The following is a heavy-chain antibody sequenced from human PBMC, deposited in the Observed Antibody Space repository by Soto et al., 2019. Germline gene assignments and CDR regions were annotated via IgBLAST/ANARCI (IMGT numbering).Heavy chain of an antibody. CDR1: DVSVSNRTHY. V-gene: IGHV4-61*01. J-gene: IGHJ5*01. D-gene: IGHD3-3*01. Sequence: TETLSITCEFSDVSVSNRTHYWTCMGQHPGKGLEWIGFLYYGGTNYNPSLKSRLTIALDTSKNQISLNLSSVTAADTAVYYCVRELGLTARPDYKSYYEAFDLGG. CDR3: VRELGLTARPDYKSYYEAFDL. CDR2: LYYGGT.